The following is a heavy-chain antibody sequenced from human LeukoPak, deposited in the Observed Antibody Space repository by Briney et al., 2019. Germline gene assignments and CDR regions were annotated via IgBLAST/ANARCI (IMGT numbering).Heavy chain of an antibody. J-gene: IGHJ1*01. CDR3: ARGYPLSTTAAGTYFQH. CDR1: GYTFTGYY. V-gene: IGHV1-2*02. D-gene: IGHD6-13*01. CDR2: INPNSGGT. Sequence: GASVKVSCKASGYTFTGYYMDWVRQAPGQGLEWMGWINPNSGGTNYAQKFQGRVTMTRDTSISTAYMELSRLRSDDTAVYYCARGYPLSTTAAGTYFQHWGQGTLVTVSS.